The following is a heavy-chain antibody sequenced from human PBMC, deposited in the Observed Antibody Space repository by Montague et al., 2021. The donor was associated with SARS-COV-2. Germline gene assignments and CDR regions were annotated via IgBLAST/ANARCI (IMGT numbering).Heavy chain of an antibody. CDR3: ARFFRVGTSSAFDH. CDR2: VRDSGTT. J-gene: IGHJ5*02. V-gene: IGHV4-61*08. D-gene: IGHD3-10*01. Sequence: SETLSLTCSVSGASLSSGGYFWAWVRQLPGRGLEWIGDVRDSGTTNYNPSLNNRITISIDTSKAQFSLILTSVNAADTAVYYCARFFRVGTSSAFDHWGQGILVTVSS. CDR1: GASLSSGGYF.